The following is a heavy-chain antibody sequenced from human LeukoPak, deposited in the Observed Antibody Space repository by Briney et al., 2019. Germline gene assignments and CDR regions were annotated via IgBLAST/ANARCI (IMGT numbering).Heavy chain of an antibody. Sequence: QTGGSLRLSCAASGFTFSSYAMSWVRQAPGKGLEWVSAISGSGGGTYYADSVKGRFTISRDNSKNTLYLQMNSLRAEDTTVYYCARDSPNYDFRSGYDAFDIWGQGTMVTVSS. CDR1: GFTFSSYA. V-gene: IGHV3-23*01. J-gene: IGHJ3*02. D-gene: IGHD3-3*01. CDR3: ARDSPNYDFRSGYDAFDI. CDR2: ISGSGGGT.